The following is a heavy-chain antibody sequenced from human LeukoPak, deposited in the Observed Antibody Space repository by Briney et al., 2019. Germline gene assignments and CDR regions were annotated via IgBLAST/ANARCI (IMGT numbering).Heavy chain of an antibody. J-gene: IGHJ6*03. CDR3: ARSPTYYYMDV. V-gene: IGHV3-30-3*01. Sequence: PGGSLRLSCAASGFTFTNYVIHCVRQPPGKGLEWLAVISYDGTNKYYADSVKGRFTISRDHSKSTVDLQMDSLGGADSAVYYCARSPTYYYMDVWGKGTTVTVSS. CDR2: ISYDGTNK. CDR1: GFTFTNYV.